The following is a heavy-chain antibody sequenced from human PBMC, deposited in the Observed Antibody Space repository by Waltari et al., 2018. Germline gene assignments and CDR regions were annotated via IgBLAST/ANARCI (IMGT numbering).Heavy chain of an antibody. CDR1: GFTFSSSS. CDR2: ISSSSSYI. V-gene: IGHV3-21*01. D-gene: IGHD4-17*01. J-gene: IGHJ4*02. Sequence: EVQLVESGGGLVKPGGSLRLSCAASGFTFSSSSMNWVRQAPGKGLEWVSSISSSSSYIYYADSVKGRFTISRDNAKNSLYLQMNSLRAEDTAVYYCARPYGDYIIFDYWGQGTLVTVSS. CDR3: ARPYGDYIIFDY.